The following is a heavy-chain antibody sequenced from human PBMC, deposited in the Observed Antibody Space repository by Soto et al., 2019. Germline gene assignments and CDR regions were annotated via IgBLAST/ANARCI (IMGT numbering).Heavy chain of an antibody. Sequence: EVQLVESGGALVQPGGSLRLSCAASGFTFSSYWMHWVRQAPGKGLVWVSRINTDGTSPKYADSVKGRFTISRDNAKNTLYLQMNSLRDEDTAVYYCARRWEYFYMDVWGKGTTVNVSS. CDR2: INTDGTSP. D-gene: IGHD1-26*01. V-gene: IGHV3-74*03. J-gene: IGHJ6*03. CDR3: ARRWEYFYMDV. CDR1: GFTFSSYW.